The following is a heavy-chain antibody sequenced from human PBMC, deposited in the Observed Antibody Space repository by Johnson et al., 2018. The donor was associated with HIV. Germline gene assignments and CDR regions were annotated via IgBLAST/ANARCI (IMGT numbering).Heavy chain of an antibody. V-gene: IGHV3-11*04. D-gene: IGHD3-10*01. Sequence: QVLLVESGGGLVKPGGSLRLSCVVSGFSFSDYYMSWIRQSPEKGLEWVSYSSSSGTTIYYADSVKGRFTISRDNAMNSLYLQMDSLRAEDTAVYYCARFEAFISTQRVVGEAFDIWGQGTMVIVSS. CDR1: GFSFSDYY. J-gene: IGHJ3*02. CDR3: ARFEAFISTQRVVGEAFDI. CDR2: SSSSGTTI.